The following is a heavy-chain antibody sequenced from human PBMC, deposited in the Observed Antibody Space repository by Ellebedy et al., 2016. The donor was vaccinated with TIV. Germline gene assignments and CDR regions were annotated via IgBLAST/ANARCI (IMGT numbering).Heavy chain of an antibody. CDR3: ARDCSSTSCQEEGYYYYMDV. CDR1: GGTFSSYA. D-gene: IGHD2-2*01. Sequence: SVKVSCXASGGTFSSYAISWVRQAPGQGLEWMGGIIPIFGTANYAQKFQGRVTITADESTSTAYMELSSLRSEDTAVYYCARDCSSTSCQEEGYYYYMDVWGKGTTVTVSS. J-gene: IGHJ6*03. CDR2: IIPIFGTA. V-gene: IGHV1-69*13.